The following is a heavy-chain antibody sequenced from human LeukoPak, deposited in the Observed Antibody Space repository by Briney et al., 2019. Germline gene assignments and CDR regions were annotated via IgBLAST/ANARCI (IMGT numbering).Heavy chain of an antibody. Sequence: ASVKVSRKASGYTFTSYGISWVRQAPGQGLEWMGWISAYNGNTNYAQKLQGRVTMTTDTSTSTGYMELRSLRSDDTAVYYCARAGLVVPAAEDYWGQGTLVTVSS. CDR1: GYTFTSYG. CDR3: ARAGLVVPAAEDY. CDR2: ISAYNGNT. J-gene: IGHJ4*02. V-gene: IGHV1-18*01. D-gene: IGHD2-2*01.